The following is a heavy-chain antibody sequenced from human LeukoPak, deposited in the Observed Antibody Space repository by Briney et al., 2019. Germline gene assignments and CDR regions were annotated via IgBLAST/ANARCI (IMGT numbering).Heavy chain of an antibody. D-gene: IGHD3-9*01. Sequence: ASVKVSCKASGYTFTSYYMHWVRQAPGQGLEWMGIINPSGGSTSYAQKFQGRVTMTRDMSTSTVYMELSSLRSEDTAVYYCARGYDILTGYYSDAFDIWGQGTMVTVSS. CDR3: ARGYDILTGYYSDAFDI. V-gene: IGHV1-46*01. CDR2: INPSGGST. J-gene: IGHJ3*02. CDR1: GYTFTSYY.